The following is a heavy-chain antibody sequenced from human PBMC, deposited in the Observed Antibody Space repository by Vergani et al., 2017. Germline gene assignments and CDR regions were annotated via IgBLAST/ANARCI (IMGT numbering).Heavy chain of an antibody. V-gene: IGHV1-46*01. CDR2: INPSGGST. Sequence: QVQLVQSGAEVKKPGASVKVSCKVSGYTLTELSMHWVRQAPGKGLEWMGIINPSGGSTSYAQKFQGRVTMTRDTSTSTVYMELSSLRSEDTAVYYCARSFPAIKWELLRSALDYWGQGTLVTVSS. CDR1: GYTLTELS. CDR3: ARSFPAIKWELLRSALDY. D-gene: IGHD1-26*01. J-gene: IGHJ4*02.